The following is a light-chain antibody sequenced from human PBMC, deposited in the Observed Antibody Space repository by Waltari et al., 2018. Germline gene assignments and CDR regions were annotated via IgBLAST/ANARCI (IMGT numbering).Light chain of an antibody. J-gene: IGLJ7*01. Sequence: QAALTQPHSVSGSPGQSVTISCTGTSSDIGSFNSVSWYQQHPGTAPKLMIYDVNKRASGVSDRFSASKSGNTASLTISGLQAEDEADYHCSSFSANNNCLFGGGTRLIVL. CDR3: SSFSANNNCL. CDR2: DVN. CDR1: SSDIGSFNS. V-gene: IGLV2-8*01.